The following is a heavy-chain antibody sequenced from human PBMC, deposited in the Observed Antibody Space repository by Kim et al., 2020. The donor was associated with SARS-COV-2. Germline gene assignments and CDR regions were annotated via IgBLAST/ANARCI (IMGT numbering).Heavy chain of an antibody. Sequence: GGSLRLSCAASGFTFSSYAMSWVRQAPGKGLEWVSAISGSGGSTYYADSVKGRFTISRDNSKNTLYLQMNSLRAEDTAVYYCAKEMGVVVAAKTLSGGGYGMDVWGQGTTVTVSS. CDR3: AKEMGVVVAAKTLSGGGYGMDV. CDR1: GFTFSSYA. CDR2: ISGSGGST. J-gene: IGHJ6*02. D-gene: IGHD2-15*01. V-gene: IGHV3-23*01.